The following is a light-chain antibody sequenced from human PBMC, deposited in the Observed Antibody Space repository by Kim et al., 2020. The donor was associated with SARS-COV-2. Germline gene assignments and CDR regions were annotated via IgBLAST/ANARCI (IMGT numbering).Light chain of an antibody. J-gene: IGLJ2*01. CDR2: QDS. V-gene: IGLV3-1*01. CDR1: KLGDKY. CDR3: QAWDSSTVV. Sequence: VSRRKTAIITCSGSKLGDKYACWYQQRPGQYPVLVIYQDSKRPSGCPERFSGSNSGNTATLTISGTQAMDEADYYCQAWDSSTVVFGGGTQLTVL.